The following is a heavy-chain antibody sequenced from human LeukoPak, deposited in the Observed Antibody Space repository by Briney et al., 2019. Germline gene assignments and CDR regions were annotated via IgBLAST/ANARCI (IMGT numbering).Heavy chain of an antibody. CDR2: INHSGST. CDR3: ARIVDDFYYYMDV. CDR1: GRSFSGYY. J-gene: IGHJ6*03. D-gene: IGHD1-26*01. Sequence: SETLSLTCAAYGRSFSGYYWSWIRQPPGKGLEWIGEINHSGSTSYNPSLKSRVTISLHTSKNQFSLKLSSVTAADTAVYYCARIVDDFYYYMDVWGKGTTVTVSS. V-gene: IGHV4-34*01.